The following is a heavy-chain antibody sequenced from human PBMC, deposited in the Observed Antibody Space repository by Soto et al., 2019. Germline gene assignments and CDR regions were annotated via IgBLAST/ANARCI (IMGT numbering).Heavy chain of an antibody. CDR1: GFIFSEYY. D-gene: IGHD3-16*01. J-gene: IGHJ5*02. V-gene: IGHV3-11*01. Sequence: QVQLVESGGGLVRPGGSLRLSCVASGFIFSEYYMTWIRQAPGRGLEWVSYISDTGTTINYADSVKGRFTISRDNAKNALDLQMNSLRAEDTAVYYCARGGTLRAGWFDPWGQGTLVTVSS. CDR2: ISDTGTTI. CDR3: ARGGTLRAGWFDP.